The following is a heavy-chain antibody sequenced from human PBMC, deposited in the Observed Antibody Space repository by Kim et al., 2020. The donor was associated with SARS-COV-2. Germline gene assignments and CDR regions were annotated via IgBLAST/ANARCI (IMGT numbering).Heavy chain of an antibody. Sequence: GGSLRLSCAASGFTFDDYAMHWVRQAPGKGLEWVSGISWSSGSIGYADSVKGRFTISRDNAKNSLYLQMDSLRADDTALYYCAKDSGLYYDILTGFDYWGQGTLVTVSS. V-gene: IGHV3-9*01. CDR3: AKDSGLYYDILTGFDY. D-gene: IGHD3-9*01. J-gene: IGHJ4*02. CDR1: GFTFDDYA. CDR2: ISWSSGSI.